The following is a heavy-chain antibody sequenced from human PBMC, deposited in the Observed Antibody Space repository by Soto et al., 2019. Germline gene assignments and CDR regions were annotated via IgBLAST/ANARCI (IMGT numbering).Heavy chain of an antibody. D-gene: IGHD2-2*01. Sequence: GGSLRLSCAASGFTFSGSAMHWVRQASGKGLEWVGRIRSKANSYATAYAASVKGRFTISRDDSKNTAYLQMNSLKTEDTAVYYCTVPLSGYCSSTSCYTSDYWGQGTLVTVSS. CDR2: IRSKANSYAT. CDR3: TVPLSGYCSSTSCYTSDY. CDR1: GFTFSGSA. J-gene: IGHJ4*02. V-gene: IGHV3-73*01.